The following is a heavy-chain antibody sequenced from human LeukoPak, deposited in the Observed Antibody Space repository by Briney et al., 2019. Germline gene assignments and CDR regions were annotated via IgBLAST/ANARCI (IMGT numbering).Heavy chain of an antibody. V-gene: IGHV3-9*01. J-gene: IGHJ4*02. D-gene: IGHD3-10*01. CDR3: AKWRSYGSGSYYIDY. Sequence: PGGSLRLSCAASGFTFDDYAMHWVRQAPGKGLEWVSGISWNSGSIGYADSVKGRFTISRDNAKNSLYLQMNSLRAEDTALYYCAKWRSYGSGSYYIDYWGQGTLVTVSS. CDR1: GFTFDDYA. CDR2: ISWNSGSI.